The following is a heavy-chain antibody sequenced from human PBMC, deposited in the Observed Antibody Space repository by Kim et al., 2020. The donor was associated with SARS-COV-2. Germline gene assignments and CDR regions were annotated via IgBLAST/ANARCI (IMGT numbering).Heavy chain of an antibody. Sequence: GGSLRLSCAASGFTFSSYGMHWVRQAPGKRLEWVAVISYDGSNKYYADSVKGRFTISRDNSKNTLYLQMNSLRAEDTAVYYCAKTAAAGTTNYGMDVWG. CDR2: ISYDGSNK. CDR1: GFTFSSYG. CDR3: AKTAAAGTTNYGMDV. V-gene: IGHV3-30*18. J-gene: IGHJ6*02. D-gene: IGHD6-13*01.